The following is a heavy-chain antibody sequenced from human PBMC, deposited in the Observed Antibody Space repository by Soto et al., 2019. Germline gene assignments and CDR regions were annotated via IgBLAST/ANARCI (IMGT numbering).Heavy chain of an antibody. CDR1: GGSISSYC. CDR2: IYYSGST. V-gene: IGHV4-59*01. Sequence: SETLSLTCTVSGGSISSYCWSWIRQPPGKGLEWIGYIYYSGSTNYNPSLKSRVTISVDTSKNQFSLKLSSVTAADTAVYYCARGSYSSSYNWFDPWAQRTLVTVSS. J-gene: IGHJ5*02. D-gene: IGHD6-6*01. CDR3: ARGSYSSSYNWFDP.